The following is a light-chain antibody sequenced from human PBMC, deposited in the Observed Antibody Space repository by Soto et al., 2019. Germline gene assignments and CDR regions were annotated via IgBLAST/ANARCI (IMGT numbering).Light chain of an antibody. CDR2: DVS. Sequence: QSALTQPASVSGSPGQSITISCTGTNNDVGGYNYVSWYQQHPGKAPKLMIYDVSNRPSGVSNRFSGSKSGNTASLTISGLQAEDEADYYCSSFTSSSTVVFGGGTKLTVL. CDR3: SSFTSSSTVV. V-gene: IGLV2-14*03. CDR1: NNDVGGYNY. J-gene: IGLJ2*01.